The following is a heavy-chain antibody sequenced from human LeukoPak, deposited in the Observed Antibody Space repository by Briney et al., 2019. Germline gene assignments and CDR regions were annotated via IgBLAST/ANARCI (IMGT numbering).Heavy chain of an antibody. CDR2: INPSGGST. D-gene: IGHD3-3*01. CDR1: GYTFTSYY. V-gene: IGHV1-46*01. CDR3: ARGITIFGVVNQGMDV. J-gene: IGHJ6*02. Sequence: ASVKVSCKASGYTFTSYYMHWVRQAPGQGLEWMGIINPSGGSTSYAQKFQGRVTMTRDTSTSTVYMELSSLRSEDTAVYYCARGITIFGVVNQGMDVWGQGTTVTVSS.